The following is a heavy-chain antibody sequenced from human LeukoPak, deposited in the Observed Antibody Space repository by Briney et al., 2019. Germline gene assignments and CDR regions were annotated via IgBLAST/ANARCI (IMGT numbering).Heavy chain of an antibody. CDR3: ANCVVAATANWFDP. V-gene: IGHV3-23*01. CDR1: GFTFSSTS. Sequence: AGGSLRLSCAASGFTFSSTSMSWVRQAPGKGLEWVAVTVGGGDGTYYADSVKGRFTISRDNSNNTLYLQMNSLRAEDTAVYYCANCVVAATANWFDPWGQGTLVTVSS. D-gene: IGHD2-15*01. CDR2: TVGGGDGT. J-gene: IGHJ5*02.